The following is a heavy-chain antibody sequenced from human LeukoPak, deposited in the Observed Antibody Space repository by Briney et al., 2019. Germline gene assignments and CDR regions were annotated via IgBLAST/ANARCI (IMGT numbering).Heavy chain of an antibody. J-gene: IGHJ6*02. Sequence: SETLSLTCTVSGGSISSGGNYWSWIRQHPGKGLEWIGYIYYSGSTYYNPSLKSRVTISVDTPKNQFSLKVSSVTAADTAVYYCARGVSDFWSGYYTDGMDVWGQGTTVTVSS. CDR1: GGSISSGGNY. D-gene: IGHD3-3*01. CDR2: IYYSGST. CDR3: ARGVSDFWSGYYTDGMDV. V-gene: IGHV4-31*03.